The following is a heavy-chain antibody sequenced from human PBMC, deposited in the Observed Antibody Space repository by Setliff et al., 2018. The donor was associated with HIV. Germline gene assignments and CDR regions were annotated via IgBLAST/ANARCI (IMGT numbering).Heavy chain of an antibody. CDR2: MNPNSGNT. J-gene: IGHJ4*02. D-gene: IGHD5-12*01. Sequence: ASVKVSCKASGYTFSNYDINWVRQGTGQGLEWMGWMNPNSGNTGYAQKLQGRVTMTTDTSTSTAYMELRSLRSDDTAVYYCARDEKRAAGGSMYYFDYWGQGTLVTVSS. CDR3: ARDEKRAAGGSMYYFDY. V-gene: IGHV1-8*02. CDR1: GYTFSNYD.